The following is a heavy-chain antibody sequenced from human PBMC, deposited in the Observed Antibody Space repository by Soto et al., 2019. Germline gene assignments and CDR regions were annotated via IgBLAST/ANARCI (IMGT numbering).Heavy chain of an antibody. CDR1: GYSFTSYW. CDR2: IYPGDSST. V-gene: IGHV5-51*01. CDR3: ARIVASTGIDC. D-gene: IGHD6-19*01. J-gene: IGHJ4*02. Sequence: EVQLVQSGAEVKKPGESLKISCKGSGYSFTSYWIAWVRQMPGKGLEWMGIIYPGDSSTRYSPSFQGQVTFSADKSVSTAYLQWSSLKASDTAMFYCARIVASTGIDCWGQATLVTVSS.